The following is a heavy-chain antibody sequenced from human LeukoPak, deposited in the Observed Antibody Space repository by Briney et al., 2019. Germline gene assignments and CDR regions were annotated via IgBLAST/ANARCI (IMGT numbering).Heavy chain of an antibody. CDR2: INWNGGST. D-gene: IGHD3-22*01. J-gene: IGHJ4*02. Sequence: GGSLRLSCAASGFTFDDYGMSWVRQAPGKGLEWVSGINWNGGSTGYADSVKGRFIISRDNAKNSLYLQMNSLRAEDTALFYCARSYYDSSGYLDYWGQGTLVTVSS. CDR3: ARSYYDSSGYLDY. V-gene: IGHV3-20*04. CDR1: GFTFDDYG.